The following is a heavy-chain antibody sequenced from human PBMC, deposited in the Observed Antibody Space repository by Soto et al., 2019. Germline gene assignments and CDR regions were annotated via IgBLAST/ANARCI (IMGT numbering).Heavy chain of an antibody. Sequence: QVQLVESGGGVVQPGRSLRLSCAASGFTFSSYAMHWVRQAPGKGLEWVAVISYDGSNKYYADSVKGRFTISRDNSKNTLYLQMNSLRAEDTAVYYCARESRGYSGSYSNWGQGTLVTVSS. D-gene: IGHD1-26*01. J-gene: IGHJ4*02. CDR2: ISYDGSNK. V-gene: IGHV3-30-3*01. CDR3: ARESRGYSGSYSN. CDR1: GFTFSSYA.